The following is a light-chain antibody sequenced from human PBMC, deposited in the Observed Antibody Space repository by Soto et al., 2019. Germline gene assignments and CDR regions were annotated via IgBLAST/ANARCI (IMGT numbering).Light chain of an antibody. V-gene: IGKV3-20*01. J-gene: IGKJ2*01. CDR2: GAS. Sequence: EIVLTQSPGTLSLSPGERATLSYRASQSVSSNYLAWYQQKPGQAPRLLIYGASSRATGIPDRFSGSGSGTDFTLTISRLEPGDFAVYYCQQYGSSPFTVGQGTKLEIK. CDR1: QSVSSNY. CDR3: QQYGSSPFT.